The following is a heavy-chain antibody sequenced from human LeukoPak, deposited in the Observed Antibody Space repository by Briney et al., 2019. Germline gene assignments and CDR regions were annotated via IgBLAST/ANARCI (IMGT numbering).Heavy chain of an antibody. D-gene: IGHD3-16*01. J-gene: IGHJ4*02. V-gene: IGHV4-4*09. CDR2: IHSDGTT. CDR3: ARLNFRGGEALHFDS. Sequence: SETLSLTCSVSGGSLTNYYWGWIWQPPGKGLEFIGYIHSDGTTNYDSSLQSRVAISLDTSKIQFSLRLYSVTAADTALYFCARLNFRGGEALHFDSWGQGTLVTVSS. CDR1: GGSLTNYY.